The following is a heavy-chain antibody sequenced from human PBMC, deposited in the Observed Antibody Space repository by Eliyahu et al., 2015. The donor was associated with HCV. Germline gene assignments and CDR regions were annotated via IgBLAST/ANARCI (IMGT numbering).Heavy chain of an antibody. CDR1: GFTFSIXP. J-gene: IGHJ4*02. D-gene: IGHD5-24*01. Sequence: EVQLLESGGGLVQPGGSLRLSCAASGFTFSIXPMGWVRXAPGKGLEWVXLSSGXGGGTYSADSVRGRFTISRDNXKNTLYLQMNSLRAEDTAVYYCAKDPDGWGQGTLVTVSS. CDR3: AKDPDG. CDR2: SSGXGGGT. V-gene: IGHV3-23*01.